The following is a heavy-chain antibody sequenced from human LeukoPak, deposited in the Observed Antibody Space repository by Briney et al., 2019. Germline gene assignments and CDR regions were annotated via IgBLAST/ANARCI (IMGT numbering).Heavy chain of an antibody. CDR2: INPNSGGT. J-gene: IGHJ4*02. V-gene: IGHV1-2*06. CDR3: AREGVLVGSGWTQRFDY. Sequence: ASVKVSCKASGYTFTGYYMHWVRQAPGQGLEWMGRINPNSGGTNYAQKFQGRVTMTRDTSISTAYMELSRLRSDDTAVYYCAREGVLVGSGWTQRFDYWGQGTLVTVSS. CDR1: GYTFTGYY. D-gene: IGHD6-25*01.